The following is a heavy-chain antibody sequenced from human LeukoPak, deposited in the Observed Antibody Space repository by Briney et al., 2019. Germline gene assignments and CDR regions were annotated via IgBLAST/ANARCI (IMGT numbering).Heavy chain of an antibody. CDR3: ARDMGYDSSGHYSYDAFDI. Sequence: SETLSLTCTVSGGSISSYYWSWIRQPAGKGLEWIGRIYTSGSTNYNPSLKSRVTMSVDTSKNQFSLKLSSVTAADTAVYYCARDMGYDSSGHYSYDAFDIWGQGTMVTVSS. V-gene: IGHV4-4*07. CDR2: IYTSGST. D-gene: IGHD3-22*01. CDR1: GGSISSYY. J-gene: IGHJ3*02.